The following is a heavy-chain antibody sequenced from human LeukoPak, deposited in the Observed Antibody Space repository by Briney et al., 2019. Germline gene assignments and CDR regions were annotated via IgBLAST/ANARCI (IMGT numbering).Heavy chain of an antibody. J-gene: IGHJ4*02. Sequence: GRSLRPSCAASGFTFSSYAMHWVRQAPGKGLEWVAVISYDGSNKYYADSVKGRFTISRDNSKNTLYLQMNSLRAEDTAVYYCARDRTRDGYNQGRVFDYWGQGTLVTVSS. D-gene: IGHD5-24*01. CDR1: GFTFSSYA. V-gene: IGHV3-30-3*01. CDR2: ISYDGSNK. CDR3: ARDRTRDGYNQGRVFDY.